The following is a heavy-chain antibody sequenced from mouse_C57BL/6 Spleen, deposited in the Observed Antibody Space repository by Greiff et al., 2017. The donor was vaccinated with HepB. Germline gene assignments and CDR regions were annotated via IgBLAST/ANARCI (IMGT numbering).Heavy chain of an antibody. CDR3: ARSSGNYAMDY. Sequence: VQLQQPGAELVRPGSSVKLSCKASGYTFTSYWMDWVKQRPGQGLEWIGNIYPSDSETHYNQKFKDKATLTVDKSSRTAYMQLSSLTSEDSAVYYCARSSGNYAMDYWGQGTSVTVSS. CDR1: GYTFTSYW. V-gene: IGHV1-61*01. D-gene: IGHD1-1*01. J-gene: IGHJ4*01. CDR2: IYPSDSET.